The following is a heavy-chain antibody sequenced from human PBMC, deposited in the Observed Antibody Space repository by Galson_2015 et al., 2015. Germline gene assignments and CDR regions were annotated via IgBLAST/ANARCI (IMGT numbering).Heavy chain of an antibody. V-gene: IGHV3-33*01. CDR2: IWYDGSNK. CDR3: ARGGGEDGYSAHYYYGMDV. Sequence: SLRLSCAASGFTFSSYGMHWVRQAPGKGLEWVAVIWYDGSNKYYADSVKGRFTITRDNSKNTLYLQMNSLRAEDTAVYYCARGGGEDGYSAHYYYGMDVWGQGTTVTVSS. J-gene: IGHJ6*02. CDR1: GFTFSSYG. D-gene: IGHD5-24*01.